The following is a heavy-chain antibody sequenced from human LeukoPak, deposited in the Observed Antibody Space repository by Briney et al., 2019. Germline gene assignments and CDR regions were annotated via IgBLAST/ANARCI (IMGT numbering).Heavy chain of an antibody. D-gene: IGHD2-15*01. CDR1: GFTFSSYG. CDR3: ARGPLGSRWWYAFDI. CDR2: IRYDGSNK. V-gene: IGHV3-30*02. J-gene: IGHJ3*02. Sequence: GGSLRLSCAASGFTFSSYGMHWVRQAPGKGLEWVAFIRYDGSNKYYADSVKGRFTISRDNSKNTLYLQVNSLRAEDTAVYYCARGPLGSRWWYAFDIWGQGTMVTVSS.